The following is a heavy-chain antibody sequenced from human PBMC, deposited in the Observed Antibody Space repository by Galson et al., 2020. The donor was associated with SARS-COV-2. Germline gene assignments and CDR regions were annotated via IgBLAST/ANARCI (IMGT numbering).Heavy chain of an antibody. D-gene: IGHD3-22*01. J-gene: IGHJ3*01. V-gene: IGHV3-23*01. CDR1: DFSFATYT. CDR2: IGPSGGTT. Sequence: GGSLRLSCAASDFSFATYTMSWVRQAPGKGLEWVSAIGPSGGTTHYADSVKGRFTISRDNSKNTLHLQMNGLRAEDTALYYCAKDRGYYSGIDAFGFWGQGTWVPVSP. CDR3: AKDRGYYSGIDAFGF.